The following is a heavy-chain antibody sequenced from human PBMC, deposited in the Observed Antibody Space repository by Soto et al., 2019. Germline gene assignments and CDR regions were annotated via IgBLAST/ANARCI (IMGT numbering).Heavy chain of an antibody. J-gene: IGHJ4*02. CDR3: ARPLLTFYYDSSAYRGVDY. V-gene: IGHV3-7*05. CDR2: INHDGSEK. Sequence: GGSLRLSCVASGFTFSSYCMNWVRQAPGKGLEYVAYINHDGSEKYYADSVKGRFIISRDNAKNSLYLQMNSLRAEDTAVYYCARPLLTFYYDSSAYRGVDYWGQGTLVTVSS. CDR1: GFTFSSYC. D-gene: IGHD3-22*01.